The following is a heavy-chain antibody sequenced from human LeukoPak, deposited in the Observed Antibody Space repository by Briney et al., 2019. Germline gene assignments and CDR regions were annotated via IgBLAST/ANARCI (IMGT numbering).Heavy chain of an antibody. V-gene: IGHV4-59*01. CDR3: ARGRERYHDY. Sequence: SETLSLTCTASAGSITSNYWSWIRQPPGKGLEWIGYIYNTGSTNYNPSLESRVTISIDTSENQFSLKLSSVTPADTAVYYCARGRERYHDYWGQGTLVTVSS. CDR1: AGSITSNY. J-gene: IGHJ4*02. CDR2: IYNTGST. D-gene: IGHD2-2*01.